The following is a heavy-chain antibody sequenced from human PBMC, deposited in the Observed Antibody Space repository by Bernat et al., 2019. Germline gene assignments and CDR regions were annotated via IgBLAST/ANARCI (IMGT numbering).Heavy chain of an antibody. V-gene: IGHV3-15*01. CDR3: TTLWGT. D-gene: IGHD3-16*01. CDR1: GFTFSNVW. J-gene: IGHJ4*01. Sequence: EVHLLESGGGLVKPGGSLRLSCAASGFTFSNVWMSWVRQAPGKGLEWVGRVKSKTDGGPLDYTPPVKDRFSISRDDAKHSLYLEVNSPKGEGTAVYYCTTLWGTWGQGTLITVSS. CDR2: VKSKTDGGPL.